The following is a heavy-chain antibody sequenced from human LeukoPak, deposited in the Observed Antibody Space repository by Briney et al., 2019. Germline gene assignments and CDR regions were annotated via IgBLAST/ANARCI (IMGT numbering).Heavy chain of an antibody. Sequence: SETLSLTCTLSGGSISSYYWSWIRQPPGKGLEWIGYIYHSGSTKYNPSLKSRVTISVDTSKNQFSLILSSVTAADTAVYYCARDGYSGNDGLWGQGTLVTVSS. CDR1: GGSISSYY. CDR2: IYHSGST. D-gene: IGHD5-12*01. V-gene: IGHV4-59*01. J-gene: IGHJ4*02. CDR3: ARDGYSGNDGL.